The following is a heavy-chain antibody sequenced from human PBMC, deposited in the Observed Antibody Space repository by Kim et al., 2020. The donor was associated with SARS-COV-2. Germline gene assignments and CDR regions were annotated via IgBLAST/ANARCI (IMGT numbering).Heavy chain of an antibody. V-gene: IGHV3-23*01. CDR2: ISGRGDNI. CDR1: GFTFSTYA. CDR3: TRGRCGRCYPNVDY. Sequence: GGSLRLSCAASGFTFSTYAMNWVRRAPGKGLEWVAGISGRGDNIYHADSVKGRFTISRDDSKNTLYLQMNSLRAEDTAVYFCTRGRCGRCYPNVDYWGQG. D-gene: IGHD2-15*01. J-gene: IGHJ4*02.